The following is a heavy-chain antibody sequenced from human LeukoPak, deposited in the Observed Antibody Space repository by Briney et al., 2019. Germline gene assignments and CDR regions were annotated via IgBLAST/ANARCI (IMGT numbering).Heavy chain of an antibody. Sequence: SETLSLTCTVSGGSISSGGYYWSWIRQHPGKGLEWIGYIYYSGSTYYNPSLKSRVTISVDTSKNQFSLKLSSVTAADTAVYYCAGGDYRDYNPLDYWGQGALVTVSS. D-gene: IGHD4-17*01. CDR1: GGSISSGGYY. CDR2: IYYSGST. CDR3: AGGDYRDYNPLDY. J-gene: IGHJ4*02. V-gene: IGHV4-31*03.